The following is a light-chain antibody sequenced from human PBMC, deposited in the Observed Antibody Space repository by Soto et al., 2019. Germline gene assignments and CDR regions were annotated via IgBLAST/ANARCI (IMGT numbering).Light chain of an antibody. J-gene: IGLJ3*02. V-gene: IGLV1-40*01. CDR1: SSNIGAGYD. Sequence: QSVLTQPPSVSGAPGQRVTISCTGSSSNIGAGYDVHWYQQLPGTAPKLLIYRNSNRPSGVPDRFSGSKSGTSASLGITGLQAEDEADYYCQSYDSSLSGSVFGGGTKLTVL. CDR2: RNS. CDR3: QSYDSSLSGSV.